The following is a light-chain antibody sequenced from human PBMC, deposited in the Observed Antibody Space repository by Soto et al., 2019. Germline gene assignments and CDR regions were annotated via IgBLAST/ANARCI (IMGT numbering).Light chain of an antibody. Sequence: FVLTESPCTLSLSTGERATLSCRASQTVRNNYLAWYQQKPGQAPRLLIHGTFTRATGIPARFSGSGSGTEFTLAISTLQSEDFAVYYCQQYNNLPLTFGGGTKVDIK. J-gene: IGKJ4*01. CDR3: QQYNNLPLT. CDR1: QTVRNN. V-gene: IGKV3-15*01. CDR2: GTF.